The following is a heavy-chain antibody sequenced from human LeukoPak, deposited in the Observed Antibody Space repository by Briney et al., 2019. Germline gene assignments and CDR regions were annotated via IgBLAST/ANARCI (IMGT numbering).Heavy chain of an antibody. CDR1: GYSISSAYY. D-gene: IGHD2-8*01. J-gene: IGHJ5*02. V-gene: IGHV4-38-2*02. Sequence: PAETLSLTCIVSGYSISSAYYWDSIRQPPGKGLEWIGSVYYSGTTYYNPSLESRVTISRETSKNQFTLKMNSVTVADTAIYDCARGLHPTGPGVGWGNWFDPWGQGILVTVSS. CDR3: ARGLHPTGPGVGWGNWFDP. CDR2: VYYSGTT.